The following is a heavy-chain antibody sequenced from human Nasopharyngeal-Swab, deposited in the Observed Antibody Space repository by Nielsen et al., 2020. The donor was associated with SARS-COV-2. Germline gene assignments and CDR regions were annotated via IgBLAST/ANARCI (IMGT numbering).Heavy chain of an antibody. D-gene: IGHD2-2*01. V-gene: IGHV4-31*02. Sequence: WIRQPPGKGLEWIGYLYYGGKIFYNPSLKSRVSISVDTFKNQFSLELNSVTAADTAVYYCARLTCRSTSCLGANWFDPWGQGTLVTVSS. J-gene: IGHJ5*02. CDR3: ARLTCRSTSCLGANWFDP. CDR2: LYYGGKI.